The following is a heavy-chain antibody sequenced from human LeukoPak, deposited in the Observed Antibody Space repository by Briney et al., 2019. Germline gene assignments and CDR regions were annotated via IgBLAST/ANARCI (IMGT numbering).Heavy chain of an antibody. D-gene: IGHD2-2*02. CDR3: AKKDCSTTSCYKAFDS. CDR2: ISTTGGST. Sequence: PGGSLRLSRAASGFTFSNYAMSWVRQAPGKGLEWVSVISTTGGSTDNADSVKGRFTISRDNSKSTLYLQMNSLRAEDTAVYYCAKKDCSTTSCYKAFDSWGQGTLVTVSS. J-gene: IGHJ4*02. CDR1: GFTFSNYA. V-gene: IGHV3-23*01.